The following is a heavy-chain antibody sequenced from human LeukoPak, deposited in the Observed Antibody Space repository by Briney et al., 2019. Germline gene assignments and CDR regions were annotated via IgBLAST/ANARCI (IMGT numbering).Heavy chain of an antibody. CDR3: ARATGTWGHDGFHI. CDR1: GYTFTSYG. D-gene: IGHD3-16*01. V-gene: IGHV1-18*01. J-gene: IGHJ3*02. CDR2: ISAYSTNT. Sequence: GASVKVSCKAYGYTFTSYGISWVRQAPGQGLEWVGWISAYSTNTHYAQRLQGRVSMTTDTSTTTSYMEQRSLRSDDTAVYYCARATGTWGHDGFHIWGQGTMVTVSS.